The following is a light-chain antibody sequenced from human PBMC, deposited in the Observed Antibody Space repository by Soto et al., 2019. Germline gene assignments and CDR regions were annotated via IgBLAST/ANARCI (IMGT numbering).Light chain of an antibody. CDR2: AAS. Sequence: DIQMTQSPSSLSASVGDRVTITCRASQSISSYLNWYQQKPGKAPKLLIYAASSLKSGVPSRFSGSGSGTDCTLTISSLQPEDFANYYCQQSYSTLWTFGQGTKVEIK. J-gene: IGKJ1*01. CDR3: QQSYSTLWT. CDR1: QSISSY. V-gene: IGKV1-39*01.